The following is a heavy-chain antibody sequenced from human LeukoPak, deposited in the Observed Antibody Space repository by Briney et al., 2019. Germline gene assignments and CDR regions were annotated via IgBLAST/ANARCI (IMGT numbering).Heavy chain of an antibody. CDR3: AKDSGGCSGFGSFDY. V-gene: IGHV3-30*18. Sequence: GGSLRLSCAASGFTFSSYGMHWVRQAPGKGLEWVAVISYDGSNKYYADSVKGRFTISRDNSKNTLYLQMNSLRAEDTAVYYCAKDSGGCSGFGSFDYWGQGTLVTVSS. D-gene: IGHD5-12*01. CDR2: ISYDGSNK. CDR1: GFTFSSYG. J-gene: IGHJ4*02.